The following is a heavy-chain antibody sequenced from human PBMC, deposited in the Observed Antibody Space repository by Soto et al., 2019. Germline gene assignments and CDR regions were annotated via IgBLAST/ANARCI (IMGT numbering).Heavy chain of an antibody. D-gene: IGHD4-4*01. Sequence: QVQLVQSGAEVKKPGSSVKVSCKASGGTFSSYAISWVRQAPGQGLEWMGGIIPIFGTANYAQKFQGRVTITADESTSTAYMELSSLRSEDTAVYYCARDGSYSNYEWLRPLHYGMDVWGQGTTVTVSS. CDR1: GGTFSSYA. J-gene: IGHJ6*02. V-gene: IGHV1-69*01. CDR3: ARDGSYSNYEWLRPLHYGMDV. CDR2: IIPIFGTA.